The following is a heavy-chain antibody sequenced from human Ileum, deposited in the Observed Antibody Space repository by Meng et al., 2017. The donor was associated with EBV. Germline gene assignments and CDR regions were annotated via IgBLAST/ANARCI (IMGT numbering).Heavy chain of an antibody. D-gene: IGHD6-25*01. Sequence: QVQLGQSGSELKKPGASVRISCKASGYTFTTYGMNWVRQAPGQGLEWMGWINTNTGKPTYAQGLTGRFVFSLDTSVSTAYLQISSLKAEDTAVYYCARDSEAADYWGQGTLVTASS. CDR3: ARDSEAADY. V-gene: IGHV7-4-1*02. CDR2: INTNTGKP. J-gene: IGHJ4*02. CDR1: GYTFTTYG.